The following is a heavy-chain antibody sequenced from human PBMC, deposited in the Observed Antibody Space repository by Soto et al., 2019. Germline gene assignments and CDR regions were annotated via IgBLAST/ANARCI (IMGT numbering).Heavy chain of an antibody. CDR3: PRVRDGGYSRV. Sequence: QVQLVQSGAEVKKPGASVKVSCKASGYTFTSYDISWVRQAPGQGLEWVGWISAYKGNTNYAQKLQSRVTMTTDTATSTADMELSSLSSDDTAVYYCPRVRDGGYSRVWGQGTLVTVSS. CDR2: ISAYKGNT. J-gene: IGHJ4*02. V-gene: IGHV1-18*01. CDR1: GYTFTSYD. D-gene: IGHD2-15*01.